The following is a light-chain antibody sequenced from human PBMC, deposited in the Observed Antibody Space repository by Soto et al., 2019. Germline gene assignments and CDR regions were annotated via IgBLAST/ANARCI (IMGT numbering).Light chain of an antibody. CDR1: QSVSTNY. Sequence: EIVLTQSPATLSLSPGERATLSCRASQSVSTNYLAWYQQRPGQAPRLLIFGASYRATGIPDRFSGSGSGTDFTLTISRLEPEDFAVYYCQPYISSPPEFTFGPGTKWIAN. J-gene: IGKJ3*01. CDR3: QPYISSPPEFT. V-gene: IGKV3-20*01. CDR2: GAS.